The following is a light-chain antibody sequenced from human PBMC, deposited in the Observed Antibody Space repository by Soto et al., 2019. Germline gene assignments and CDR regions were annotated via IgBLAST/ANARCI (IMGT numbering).Light chain of an antibody. CDR3: SSYTTSSTL. CDR2: DVS. Sequence: QSALTQPASVSGSPGQSITMSCTGTSSDVGDYNSVSWYQQHPGKAPKVMIYDVSNRPSGVSNRFSGSKSGNTASLTISGLQAEDEADYYCSSYTTSSTLFGGGTKLPS. CDR1: SSDVGDYNS. J-gene: IGLJ2*01. V-gene: IGLV2-14*01.